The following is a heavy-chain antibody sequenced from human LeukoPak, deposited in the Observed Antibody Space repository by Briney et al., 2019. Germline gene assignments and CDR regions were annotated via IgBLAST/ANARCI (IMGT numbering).Heavy chain of an antibody. D-gene: IGHD5-18*01. V-gene: IGHV4-59*01. Sequence: SETLSLTCTVSGDSISSYYWSWIRQPPGKGLEWIGYTYYGRTNYNPSLKSRVTISMDTSKKQFSLKLSAVTAADTAVYYCARVMSEYSYGSFDYWGQGTLVTVSS. CDR1: GDSISSYY. J-gene: IGHJ4*02. CDR3: ARVMSEYSYGSFDY. CDR2: TYYGRT.